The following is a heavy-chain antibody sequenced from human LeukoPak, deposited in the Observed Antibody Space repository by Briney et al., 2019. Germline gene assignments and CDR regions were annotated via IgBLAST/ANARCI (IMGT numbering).Heavy chain of an antibody. CDR1: GFTFSSYS. D-gene: IGHD3-22*01. V-gene: IGHV3-21*01. CDR2: ISSSSSYI. CDR3: ARDLPHYYDSSGYYPYYFDY. J-gene: IGHJ4*02. Sequence: GGSLRLFCAASGFTFSSYSMNWVRQAPGKGLEWVSSISSSSSYIYYADSVKGRFTISRDNAKNSLYLQMNSLRAEDTAVYYCARDLPHYYDSSGYYPYYFDYWGQGTLVTVSS.